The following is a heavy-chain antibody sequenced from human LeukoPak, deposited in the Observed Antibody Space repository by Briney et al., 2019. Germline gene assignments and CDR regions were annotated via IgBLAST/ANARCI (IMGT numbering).Heavy chain of an antibody. J-gene: IGHJ6*02. Sequence: PGGSLRLSCAASQFTFSSYAMSWVRQAPGKGLEWVSAITGAGDGTYSAGSVKGRFTISRDNAKSTLYLQMNSLRSEDRAVYYCARGPQRGAAANYYGMDVWGQGTMVTVSS. V-gene: IGHV3-23*01. CDR3: ARGPQRGAAANYYGMDV. D-gene: IGHD2-2*01. CDR1: QFTFSSYA. CDR2: ITGAGDGT.